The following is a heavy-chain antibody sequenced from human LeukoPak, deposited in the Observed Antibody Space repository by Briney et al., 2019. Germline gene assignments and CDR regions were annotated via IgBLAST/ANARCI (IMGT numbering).Heavy chain of an antibody. CDR2: VHHDGRI. CDR1: GFTFSRYS. V-gene: IGHV4-34*01. J-gene: IGHJ4*02. D-gene: IGHD3-16*02. CDR3: ARSHDHLWGNYPDY. Sequence: GSLRLSCAASGFTFSRYSVNWVRQPPGKGLEWIGEVHHDGRINYNPSLKSRVTLSVDKSKNQFSLRLNSVTAADTAMYYCARSHDHLWGNYPDYWGQGTLVTVSS.